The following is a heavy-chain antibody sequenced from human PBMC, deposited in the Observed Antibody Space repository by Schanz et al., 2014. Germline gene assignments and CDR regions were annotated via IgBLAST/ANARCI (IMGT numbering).Heavy chain of an antibody. CDR1: GITFSSYA. CDR2: IGVDGTTT. V-gene: IGHV3-23*04. CDR3: TRDVRLDRRGNWFDP. J-gene: IGHJ5*02. Sequence: EVHLVESGGGLVQPGGSLRLSCAASGITFSSYAMSWVRQAPGKGLEWVSVIGVDGTTTYYADSVKGRFTISRDNSKNLLYLQMNSLRAEDTAVYYCTRDVRLDRRGNWFDPWGQGTLVTVSS. D-gene: IGHD1-1*01.